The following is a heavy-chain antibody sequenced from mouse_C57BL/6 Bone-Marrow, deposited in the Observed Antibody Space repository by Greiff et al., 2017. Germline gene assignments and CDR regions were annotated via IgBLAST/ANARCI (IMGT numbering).Heavy chain of an antibody. CDR1: GFSLSTFGMG. J-gene: IGHJ4*01. CDR3: ARDHYDNVYYAMDY. D-gene: IGHD1-1*01. V-gene: IGHV8-8*01. CDR2: IWWDSDK. Sequence: QVQLKESGPGILQPSQTLSLTCSFSGFSLSTFGMGVGWIRQPSGKGLEGLAHIWWDSDKYYNPALKRRLTISKDTSKNQVFLKIANVDTADTATYDCARDHYDNVYYAMDYWGQGTSVTVSS.